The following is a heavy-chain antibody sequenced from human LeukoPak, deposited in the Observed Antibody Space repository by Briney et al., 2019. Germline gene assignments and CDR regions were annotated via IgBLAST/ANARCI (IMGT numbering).Heavy chain of an antibody. D-gene: IGHD6-19*01. CDR1: GYSFTGYY. CDR2: IDPTSGGT. CDR3: ARGPQWLVQNQPGADY. J-gene: IGHJ4*02. V-gene: IGHV1-2*06. Sequence: ASVKVSCKTSGYSFTGYYINWVRQAPGQGPERMGRIDPTSGGTDYAQKFHGRLTMTRDTSIVTAYMELTRLRSDDTAFYYCARGPQWLVQNQPGADYWGQGTLVTVSS.